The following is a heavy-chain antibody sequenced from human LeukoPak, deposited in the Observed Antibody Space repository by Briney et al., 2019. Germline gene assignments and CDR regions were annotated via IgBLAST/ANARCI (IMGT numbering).Heavy chain of an antibody. CDR2: INHSGST. J-gene: IGHJ6*02. CDR3: ARVVPYYYYYGMDV. V-gene: IGHV4-34*01. Sequence: NPSETLSLTCAVYGGSFSGYYWSWIRQPPGKGLEWIGEINHSGSTNYNPSLKSRVTISVDTSKNQFSLKLSSVTAADTAVYYCARVVPYYYYYGMDVWGQGTTVTVSS. D-gene: IGHD2-2*01. CDR1: GGSFSGYY.